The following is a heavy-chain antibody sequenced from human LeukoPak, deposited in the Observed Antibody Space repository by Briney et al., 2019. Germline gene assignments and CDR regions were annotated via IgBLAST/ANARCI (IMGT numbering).Heavy chain of an antibody. V-gene: IGHV1-3*01. CDR3: ARGGLFGVVTFYYYYYGMDV. CDR2: INAGDGNT. Sequence: ASVKVSCKASGYTFTSYAMHWVRQAPGQRLEWMGWINAGDGNTKYSQKFQGRVTITRDTSASTAYMELRSLRSDDTAVYYCARGGLFGVVTFYYYYYGMDVWGQGTTVTVSS. D-gene: IGHD3-3*01. J-gene: IGHJ6*02. CDR1: GYTFTSYA.